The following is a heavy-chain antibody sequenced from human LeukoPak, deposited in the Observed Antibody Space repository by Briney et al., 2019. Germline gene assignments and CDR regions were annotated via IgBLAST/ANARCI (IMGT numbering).Heavy chain of an antibody. Sequence: SETLSLTCTVSGGSISSYYWSRIRQAPGKGLEWIGNIYYSGSTNYNTSLKSRVTVSVDTSKNQFSLKLSSVTAADTAVYYCARHGTLGSTTYPLDYWGQGALVTVS. J-gene: IGHJ4*02. CDR3: ARHGTLGSTTYPLDY. D-gene: IGHD7-27*01. V-gene: IGHV4-59*08. CDR2: IYYSGST. CDR1: GGSISSYY.